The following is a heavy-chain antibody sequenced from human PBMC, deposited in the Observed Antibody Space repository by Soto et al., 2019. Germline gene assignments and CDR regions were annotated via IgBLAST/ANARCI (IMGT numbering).Heavy chain of an antibody. V-gene: IGHV1-69*13. D-gene: IGHD3-22*01. CDR1: RRTVSSYA. J-gene: IGHJ4*02. CDR3: ASTYYYDCSGYEYFDY. CDR2: IIPIFGTA. Sequence: SVTVSCKADRRTVSSYAISWVRQAPGQGLEWMGGIIPIFGTANYAQKFQGRVTITADESTSTAYMELSSLRSEDTAVYYCASTYYYDCSGYEYFDYWGQGTLVTVSS.